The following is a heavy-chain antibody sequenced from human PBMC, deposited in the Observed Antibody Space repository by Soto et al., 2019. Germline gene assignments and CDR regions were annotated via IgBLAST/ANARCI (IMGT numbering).Heavy chain of an antibody. CDR2: IRSKANSYAT. D-gene: IGHD6-19*01. CDR3: ARVMVVAGHYYFDY. CDR1: GFTFSGSA. Sequence: LRLSCAASGFTFSGSAMHWVRQASGKGLERVGRIRSKANSYATAYAASVKGRFTISRDDSKNTAYLQMNSLKTDDTAVYYCARVMVVAGHYYFDYWGQGTLVTVSS. J-gene: IGHJ4*02. V-gene: IGHV3-73*01.